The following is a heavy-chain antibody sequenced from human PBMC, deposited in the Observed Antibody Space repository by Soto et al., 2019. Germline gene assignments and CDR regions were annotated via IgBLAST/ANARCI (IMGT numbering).Heavy chain of an antibody. Sequence: EVQLLESGGGLVQPGGSLRLSCATSGFTFSSYAMSWVRPAPGKGLEWVSAISGSGGSTYYADSVKGRFTISRDNSKNTLYLQMNSLRAEDTAVYYCAKDGLYGSETFDYWGQGTLVTVSS. J-gene: IGHJ4*02. V-gene: IGHV3-23*01. CDR1: GFTFSSYA. D-gene: IGHD3-10*01. CDR2: ISGSGGST. CDR3: AKDGLYGSETFDY.